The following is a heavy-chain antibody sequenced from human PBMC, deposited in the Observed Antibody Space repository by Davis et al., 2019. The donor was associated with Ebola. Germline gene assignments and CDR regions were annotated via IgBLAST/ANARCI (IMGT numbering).Heavy chain of an antibody. CDR3: ARGALIAAAGTGKDFDY. Sequence: GESLKIPCAASGFTFSSYSMNWVRQAPGKGLEWVSYISSSSSTIYYADSVKGRFTISRDNAKNSLYLQMNSLIAEDTAVYYCARGALIAAAGTGKDFDYWGQGTLVTVSS. CDR1: GFTFSSYS. CDR2: ISSSSSTI. V-gene: IGHV3-48*01. J-gene: IGHJ4*02. D-gene: IGHD6-13*01.